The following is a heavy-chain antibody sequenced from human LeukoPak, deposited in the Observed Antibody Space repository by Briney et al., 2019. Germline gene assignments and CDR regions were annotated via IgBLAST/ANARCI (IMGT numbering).Heavy chain of an antibody. D-gene: IGHD3-10*01. CDR3: AREKWFGEWGGFDY. CDR2: INHSGST. CDR1: GGSFSGYY. J-gene: IGHJ4*02. Sequence: SETLSLTCAVSGGSFSGYYWSWIRQPPGKGLEWIWEINHSGSTNYNPSLTSRVTISVDTSKNQFSLKLSSVTAADTAVYYCAREKWFGEWGGFDYWGQGTLVTVSS. V-gene: IGHV4-34*01.